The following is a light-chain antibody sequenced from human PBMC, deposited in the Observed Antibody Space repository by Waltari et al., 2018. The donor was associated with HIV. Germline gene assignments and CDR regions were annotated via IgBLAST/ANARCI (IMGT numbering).Light chain of an antibody. CDR3: SSYTSNNIVI. CDR1: SSDVGTYKF. CDR2: EFS. Sequence: QSALTQPASVSGSPGQSITISCTGTSSDVGTYKFVSWYVQHPGKAPKLTIYEFSNRSSGVSNRFSGSKSGNTASLTISGLQAEDEADYYCSSYTSNNIVIFGGGTKLTVL. J-gene: IGLJ2*01. V-gene: IGLV2-14*01.